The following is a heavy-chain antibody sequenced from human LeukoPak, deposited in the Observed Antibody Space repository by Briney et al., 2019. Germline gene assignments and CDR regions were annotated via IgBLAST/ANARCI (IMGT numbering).Heavy chain of an antibody. CDR1: GGSISNYY. V-gene: IGHV4-59*01. D-gene: IGHD6-13*01. CDR3: ARNLIPEQLVLNF. J-gene: IGHJ4*02. Sequence: SETLSLTCTVSGGSISNYYWNWIRQPPGKGLEFIGCIYYTGSTNYNPSLKSRVTMSVDTSKNQFSLNLRSVTPEDTAVYYCARNLIPEQLVLNFWGQGTLVTVSS. CDR2: IYYTGST.